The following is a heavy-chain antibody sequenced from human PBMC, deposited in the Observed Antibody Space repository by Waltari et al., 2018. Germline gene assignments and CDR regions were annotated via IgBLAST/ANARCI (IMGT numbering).Heavy chain of an antibody. D-gene: IGHD1-26*01. J-gene: IGHJ4*02. CDR3: SKRAAVWELQLGLDY. CDR2: ISGSGGST. CDR1: GFTFSSYA. Sequence: EVQLLESGGGLVPPGGSLRLSCAASGFTFSSYAMSWVRQAPGKGLEWVAAISGSGGSTYYADSVKGRFTISIDNSKNTLYLQMNSLRAEDTAVYYCSKRAAVWELQLGLDYWGQGTLVTVSS. V-gene: IGHV3-23*01.